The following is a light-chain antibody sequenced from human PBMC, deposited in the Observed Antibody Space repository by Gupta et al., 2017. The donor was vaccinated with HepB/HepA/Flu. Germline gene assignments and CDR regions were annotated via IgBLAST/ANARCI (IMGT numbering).Light chain of an antibody. CDR1: QDISNY. CDR2: DAS. V-gene: IGKV1-33*01. CDR3: QQYDNLSLT. Sequence: DIQMTQSPSSLSASVGDRVTITCQASQDISNYLNWYQQKPGKAPKLLIYDASNLETGVPSRFSGSGSGTDFTVTTSSLQPEDIATYYCQQYDNLSLTFGGGTKVEIK. J-gene: IGKJ4*01.